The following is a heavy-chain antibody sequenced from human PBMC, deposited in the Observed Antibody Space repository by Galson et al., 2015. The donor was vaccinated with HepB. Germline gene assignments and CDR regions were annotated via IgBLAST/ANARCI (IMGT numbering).Heavy chain of an antibody. Sequence: SLRLSCAASGFTVSSNYMSWVRQAPGKGLEWVSVIYSGGSTYYADSVKGRFTISRDNSKNTLYLQMNSLRAEDTAVYYCARDLRYSYESHSYYMDVWGKGTTVTVSS. D-gene: IGHD5-18*01. J-gene: IGHJ6*03. CDR2: IYSGGST. CDR1: GFTVSSNY. V-gene: IGHV3-66*01. CDR3: ARDLRYSYESHSYYMDV.